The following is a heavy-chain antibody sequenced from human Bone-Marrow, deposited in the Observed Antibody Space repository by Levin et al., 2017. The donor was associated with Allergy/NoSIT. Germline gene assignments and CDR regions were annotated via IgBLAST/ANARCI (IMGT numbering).Heavy chain of an antibody. CDR3: ATLRGGSDWFLDL. V-gene: IGHV3-53*01. Sequence: GGSLRLSCAASGSLVSSFSMTWVRQAPGKGLEWISLLSGNDVAYYSDSVKGRFTASRNNSKNTLILHMDNLGADDTDVYFCATLRGGSDWFLDLWGRGT. CDR1: GSLVSSFS. D-gene: IGHD5-12*01. J-gene: IGHJ2*01. CDR2: LSGNDVA.